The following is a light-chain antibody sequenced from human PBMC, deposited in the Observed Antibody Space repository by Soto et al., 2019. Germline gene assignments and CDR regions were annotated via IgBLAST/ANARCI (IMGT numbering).Light chain of an antibody. V-gene: IGLV6-57*01. Sequence: NFMLTQPHSVSESPGKTVTISCTRSSGSIASNYVQWYQKRPGSSPTTVIYGDDQRPSGVPDRFSGSIDSSSNSASLTISGLKTEDEADYSCQSYATTSVVFGGGTKLTVL. J-gene: IGLJ2*01. CDR2: GDD. CDR1: SGSIASNY. CDR3: QSYATTSVV.